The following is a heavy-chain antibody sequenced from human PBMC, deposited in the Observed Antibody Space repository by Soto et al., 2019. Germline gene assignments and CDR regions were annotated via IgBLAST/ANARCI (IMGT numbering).Heavy chain of an antibody. CDR3: AGGYRSAVFDY. D-gene: IGHD3-10*01. V-gene: IGHV4-30-2*01. Sequence: SETLSLTCAVSGGAISSGGYSWTWIRQPPGKVLEWIVHIYQSGSTLYNPSLESRVAISLGKSKNLFSLKLSSVTSSYTAVYYCAGGYRSAVFDYWGQGTLVTVPQ. CDR2: IYQSGST. CDR1: GGAISSGGYS. J-gene: IGHJ4*02.